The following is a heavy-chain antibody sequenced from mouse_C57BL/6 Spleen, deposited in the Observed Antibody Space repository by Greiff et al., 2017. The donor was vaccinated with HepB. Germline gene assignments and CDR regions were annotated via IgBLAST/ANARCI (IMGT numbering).Heavy chain of an antibody. CDR2: IWAGGST. Sequence: VQGVESGPGLVAPSQSLSITCTVSGFSLTSYGVHWVRQPPGKGLEWLGVIWAGGSTNYNSALMSRLSISKDNSKSQVFLKMNRRQTEETAMDEGERREERWGQGTTLTVSS. CDR3: ERREER. J-gene: IGHJ2*01. V-gene: IGHV2-9*02. CDR1: GFSLTSYG.